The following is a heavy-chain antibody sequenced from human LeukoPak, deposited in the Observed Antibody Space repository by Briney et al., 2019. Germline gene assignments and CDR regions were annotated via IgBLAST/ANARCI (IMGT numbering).Heavy chain of an antibody. CDR3: AKVQFNWGPIDY. D-gene: IGHD7-27*01. V-gene: IGHV3-23*01. CDR1: GFTFSNFA. J-gene: IGHJ4*02. Sequence: GGSLRLSCAASGFTFSNFAIRWVRQVPGKGLEWVSSIDGSGDKTHYPDSVRGRFTVSRDNSKNTLYLQMNSLRVDDTATYFCAKVQFNWGPIDYWGQGTPVIVSS. CDR2: IDGSGDKT.